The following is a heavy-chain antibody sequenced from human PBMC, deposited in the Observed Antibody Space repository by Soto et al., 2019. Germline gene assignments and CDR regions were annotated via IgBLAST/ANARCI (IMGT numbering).Heavy chain of an antibody. Sequence: QVQLVQSGAEVKKPGSSVKVSCKASGGTFSSYAISWVRQAPGQGLEWMGGIIPIFGTANYAQKFQGRVTITADESTSTAYMERSSLRSEDTAVYYCARDCNSTSCPEGWFDPWGQGTLVTVSS. CDR2: IIPIFGTA. V-gene: IGHV1-69*12. CDR1: GGTFSSYA. CDR3: ARDCNSTSCPEGWFDP. J-gene: IGHJ5*02. D-gene: IGHD2-2*01.